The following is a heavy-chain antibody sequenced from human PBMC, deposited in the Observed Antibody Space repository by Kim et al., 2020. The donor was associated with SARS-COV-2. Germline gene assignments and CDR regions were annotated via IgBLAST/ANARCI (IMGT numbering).Heavy chain of an antibody. D-gene: IGHD2-8*02. CDR2: IVVGSGNT. J-gene: IGHJ4*02. CDR3: AVVTGRGGVTLPVY. Sequence: SVKVSCKASGFTFTSSAVQWVRQARGQRLEWIGWIVVGSGNTNYAQKFQERVTITRDMSTSTAYMEPSSLRSEDTAVYYCAVVTGRGGVTLPVYWGQGTLVTVSS. V-gene: IGHV1-58*01. CDR1: GFTFTSSA.